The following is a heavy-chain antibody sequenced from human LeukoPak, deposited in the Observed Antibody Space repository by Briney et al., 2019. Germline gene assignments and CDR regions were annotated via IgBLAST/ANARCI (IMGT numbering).Heavy chain of an antibody. CDR1: GXTFSSYA. Sequence: GGSLRLSCAASGXTFSSYAVHWVRQAPGKGPEWVAVISYDGSNKYYADSVKGRFTISRDNSKNTLYLQMNSLRAEDTAVYYCATALGYCSGGSCYEAFDIWGQGTMVTVSS. V-gene: IGHV3-30-3*01. CDR3: ATALGYCSGGSCYEAFDI. CDR2: ISYDGSNK. J-gene: IGHJ3*02. D-gene: IGHD2-15*01.